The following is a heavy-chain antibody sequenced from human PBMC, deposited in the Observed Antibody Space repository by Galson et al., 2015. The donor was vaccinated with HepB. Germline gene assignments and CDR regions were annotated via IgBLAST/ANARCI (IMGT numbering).Heavy chain of an antibody. CDR1: GYTFTSYD. Sequence: SVKVSCKASGYTFTSYDINWVRQATGQGLEWMGWMNPNSGNTGYAQKFQGRVTMTRNTSISTAYMELSSLRSEDTAVYYCARGTQTPTLYYDFWSGYYYDAFDIWGQGTMVTVSS. CDR2: MNPNSGNT. CDR3: ARGTQTPTLYYDFWSGYYYDAFDI. D-gene: IGHD3-3*01. V-gene: IGHV1-8*01. J-gene: IGHJ3*02.